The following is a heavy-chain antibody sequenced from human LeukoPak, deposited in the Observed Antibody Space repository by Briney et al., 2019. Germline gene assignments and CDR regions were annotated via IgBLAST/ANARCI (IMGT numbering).Heavy chain of an antibody. Sequence: GESLKISCKGSGYSFTSYWIGWVRQMPGKGLEWMGIIYPGDSDTRYSPSFQGQVTISADKSISTAYLQWSSLKASDTAMYYCARQVGYCSGGSCYLEGYYYGMDVWGQGTTVTVSS. D-gene: IGHD2-15*01. V-gene: IGHV5-51*01. CDR2: IYPGDSDT. CDR1: GYSFTSYW. CDR3: ARQVGYCSGGSCYLEGYYYGMDV. J-gene: IGHJ6*02.